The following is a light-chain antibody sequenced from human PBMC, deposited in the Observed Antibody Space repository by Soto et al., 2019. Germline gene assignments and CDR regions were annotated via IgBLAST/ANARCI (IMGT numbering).Light chain of an antibody. CDR3: QQYGSFLT. Sequence: EIVMTQSPANLSVSRGERATLSFRASQSVSTNLAWYQQKPGQAPRLLIYGASSRATGIPDRFSGSGSGTDFSLTIIRLEPEDFAVYYCQQYGSFLTFGGGTKVDI. CDR1: QSVSTN. V-gene: IGKV3-20*01. CDR2: GAS. J-gene: IGKJ4*01.